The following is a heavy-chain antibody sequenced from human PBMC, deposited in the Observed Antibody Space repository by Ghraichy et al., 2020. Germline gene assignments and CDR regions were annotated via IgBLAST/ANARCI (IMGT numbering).Heavy chain of an antibody. CDR3: ARGLDGGGLRYWYFDL. V-gene: IGHV3-20*01. Sequence: SCAASGFTFDDYGMSWVRQAPGKGLEWVSGINWNGGSTGHADSVKGRFTISRDNAKNSLYLQMNSLRAEDTALYRCARGLDGGGLRYWYFDLWGRRTLVSVSS. J-gene: IGHJ2*01. CDR1: GFTFDDYG. D-gene: IGHD2-21*01. CDR2: INWNGGST.